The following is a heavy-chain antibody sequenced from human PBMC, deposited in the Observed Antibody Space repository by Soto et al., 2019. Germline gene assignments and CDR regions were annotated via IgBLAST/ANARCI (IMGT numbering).Heavy chain of an antibody. V-gene: IGHV3-30-3*01. CDR3: ARDFDY. Sequence: QVQLVESGGGVVQPGRSLRLSCAASGFTFSSYAMHWVRQAPGKGLEWVAVISYDGSNKYYADSVKGRFTISRDNSKNTLYLQMNILRAEDTAVYYCARDFDYWGQGTLVTVSS. CDR1: GFTFSSYA. CDR2: ISYDGSNK. J-gene: IGHJ4*02.